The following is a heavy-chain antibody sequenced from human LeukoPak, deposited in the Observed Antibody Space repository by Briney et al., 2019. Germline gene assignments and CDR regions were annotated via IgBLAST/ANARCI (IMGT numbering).Heavy chain of an antibody. CDR3: VSFYETY. J-gene: IGHJ4*02. CDR1: GNYW. D-gene: IGHD2-2*01. CDR2: INSDGSWT. Sequence: GGSLRLSCAASGNYWMHWVCQAPGKGLVWVSHINSDGSWTSYADSVKGRFTISKDNAKNTVYLQMNNLRAEDTAVYYCVSFYETYWGRGTLVTVSS. V-gene: IGHV3-74*01.